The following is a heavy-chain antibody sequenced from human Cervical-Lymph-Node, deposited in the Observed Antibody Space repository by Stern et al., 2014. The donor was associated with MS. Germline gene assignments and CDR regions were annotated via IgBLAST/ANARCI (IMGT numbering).Heavy chain of an antibody. Sequence: QVQLVQSGAEVRKPGSSVKVSCKASGATFSTNAISWLRQAPGQGPEWMGAIVPIFGRANYVQKLRGRLTITADESASTAYMELRSLRSEDTAVYYCAREHHGGNFASWGQGPLVTVSS. CDR2: IVPIFGRA. D-gene: IGHD4-23*01. V-gene: IGHV1-69*01. CDR3: AREHHGGNFAS. J-gene: IGHJ5*02. CDR1: GATFSTNA.